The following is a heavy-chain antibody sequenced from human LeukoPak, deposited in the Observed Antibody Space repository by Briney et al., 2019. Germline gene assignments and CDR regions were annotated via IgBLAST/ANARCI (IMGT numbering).Heavy chain of an antibody. V-gene: IGHV3-11*01. CDR2: ISHTGTTI. CDR1: GFTFSDYY. D-gene: IGHD3-10*01. CDR3: ARDHGVRGALIH. Sequence: GGSLRLSCAASGFTFSDYYITWIRQAPGKGLECVSYISHTGTTIYYADSVRGRFTISRDNANNSLYLQMDNLRADDTAIYYCARDHGVRGALIHWGQGTLVTVSS. J-gene: IGHJ4*02.